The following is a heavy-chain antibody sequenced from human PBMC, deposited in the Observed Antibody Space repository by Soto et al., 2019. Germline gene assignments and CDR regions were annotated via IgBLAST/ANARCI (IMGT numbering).Heavy chain of an antibody. V-gene: IGHV5-51*01. D-gene: IGHD1-26*01. CDR1: GYSFTSYW. CDR3: ARGSYGPIYYYYYGMDV. J-gene: IGHJ6*02. Sequence: GESLKISCNGSGYSFTSYWIGWVRQMPGKGLEWMGIIYPGDSDTRYSPSIQGQVTISADRSISTAYLQWSSLKASDTAMYYCARGSYGPIYYYYYGMDVWGQGTTVTVSS. CDR2: IYPGDSDT.